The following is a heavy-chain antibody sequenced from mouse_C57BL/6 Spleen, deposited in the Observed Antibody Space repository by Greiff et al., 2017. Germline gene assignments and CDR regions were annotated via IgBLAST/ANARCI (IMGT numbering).Heavy chain of an antibody. CDR1: GYTFTSYG. CDR3: ARSGSWLTGTDYAMDY. Sequence: QVQLQQSGAELARPGASVKLSCKASGYTFTSYGISWVKQRTGQGLEWIGEIYPRSGNTYYNEQFKGKATLTADKSSSTAYMELRRLTSEDSAVYFCARSGSWLTGTDYAMDYWGQGTSVTVSS. V-gene: IGHV1-81*01. D-gene: IGHD4-1*01. CDR2: IYPRSGNT. J-gene: IGHJ4*01.